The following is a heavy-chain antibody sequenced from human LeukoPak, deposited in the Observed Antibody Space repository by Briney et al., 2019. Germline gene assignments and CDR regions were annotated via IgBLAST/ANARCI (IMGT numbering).Heavy chain of an antibody. Sequence: GASVKVSCKASGYTFTSYDINWVRQATGQGLEWMGWMNPNSGNTGYAQKFQGRVTMTRNTSISTANMELSSLRSEDTAVYYCARAVRRYDSSGYTRTYYYYMDVWGKGTTVTVSS. V-gene: IGHV1-8*01. CDR1: GYTFTSYD. CDR2: MNPNSGNT. J-gene: IGHJ6*03. CDR3: ARAVRRYDSSGYTRTYYYYMDV. D-gene: IGHD3-22*01.